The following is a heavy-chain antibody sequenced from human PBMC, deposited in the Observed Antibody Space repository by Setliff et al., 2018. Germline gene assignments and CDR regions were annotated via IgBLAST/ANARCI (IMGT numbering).Heavy chain of an antibody. D-gene: IGHD1-26*01. J-gene: IGHJ3*01. Sequence: PSETLSLTCTVSGDSIGSGDYFWSWIRQPPGKGLEWIAYIYHSGSAYYNPSLKSRVTMSVDTSKNQFSLHLTSVTAADTAVYYCAREVGTSTSSDAFDVWGQGMMVTVSS. V-gene: IGHV4-30-4*08. CDR1: GDSIGSGDYF. CDR2: IYHSGSA. CDR3: AREVGTSTSSDAFDV.